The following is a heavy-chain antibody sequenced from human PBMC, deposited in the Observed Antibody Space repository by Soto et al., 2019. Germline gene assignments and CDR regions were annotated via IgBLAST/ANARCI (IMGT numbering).Heavy chain of an antibody. CDR3: AREGIAVAGYYFDY. D-gene: IGHD6-19*01. V-gene: IGHV3-21*01. CDR1: GFTFSSYS. J-gene: IGHJ4*02. Sequence: EVQLVESGGGLVKPGGSLRLSCAASGFTFSSYSMNWVRQALGKGLEWVSSISSSSSYIYYADSVKGRFTISRDNAKNSLYLQMNSLRAEDTAVYYCAREGIAVAGYYFDYWGQGTLVTVSS. CDR2: ISSSSSYI.